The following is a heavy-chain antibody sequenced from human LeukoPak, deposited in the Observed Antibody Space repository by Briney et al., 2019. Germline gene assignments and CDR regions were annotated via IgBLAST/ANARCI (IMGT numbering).Heavy chain of an antibody. Sequence: SETLSLTCTVSGGSISSYYWSWIRQPPGKGLEWIGYIYYSGSTNYKPSLKSRVTISVDTSKNQFSLKLSSVTAADTAVYYCGRCPRDYYYFGMDVWGQGTTVTVSS. CDR2: IYYSGST. J-gene: IGHJ6*02. V-gene: IGHV4-59*01. CDR1: GGSISSYY. CDR3: GRCPRDYYYFGMDV.